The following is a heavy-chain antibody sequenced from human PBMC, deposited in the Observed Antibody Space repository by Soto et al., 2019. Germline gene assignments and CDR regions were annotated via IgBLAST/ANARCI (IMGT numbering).Heavy chain of an antibody. CDR2: IYPGDSDT. V-gene: IGHV5-51*01. J-gene: IGHJ6*03. D-gene: IGHD2-15*01. Sequence: PGESLKISCKGSGYSFTSYWIGWVRQMPGKGLEWMGIIYPGDSDTRYSPSFQGQVTISADKSISTAYLQWSSLKASDTAMYYCARHRACSGGSCPRTTYYYYYMDVWGKGTTVTVSS. CDR3: ARHRACSGGSCPRTTYYYYYMDV. CDR1: GYSFTSYW.